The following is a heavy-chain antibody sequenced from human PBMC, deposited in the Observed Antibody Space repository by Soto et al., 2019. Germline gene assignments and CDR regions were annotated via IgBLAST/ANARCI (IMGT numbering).Heavy chain of an antibody. CDR1: GFTFSSYA. V-gene: IGHV3-23*01. D-gene: IGHD1-1*01. J-gene: IGHJ4*02. CDR2: ISGTSDTI. CDR3: AKGGSGTNIILDY. Sequence: GGSLRLSCAASGFTFSSYAMHWVRQAPGKGLEWVSSISGTSDTIEYADSVKGRFTVSRDNAKNTLYLQMNGLRAGDTAVYYCAKGGSGTNIILDYWGPGTPVTVSS.